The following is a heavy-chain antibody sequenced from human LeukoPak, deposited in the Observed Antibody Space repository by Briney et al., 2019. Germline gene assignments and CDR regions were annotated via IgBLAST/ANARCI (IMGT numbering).Heavy chain of an antibody. J-gene: IGHJ4*02. CDR2: IYYSGST. V-gene: IGHV4-30-4*01. Sequence: SETLSLTCTVSGGSISSGDYYWSWIRQPPGKGLEWIGYIYYSGSTYYNPSLKSRVTISVDTSKNQFSLKLSSVTAADTAVYYCARERINGGTGTYIFDHWGQGTLVTVSS. CDR3: ARERINGGTGTYIFDH. CDR1: GGSISSGDYY. D-gene: IGHD3-10*01.